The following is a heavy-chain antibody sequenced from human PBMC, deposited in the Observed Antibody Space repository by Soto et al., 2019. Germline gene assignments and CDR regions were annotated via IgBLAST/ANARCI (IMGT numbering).Heavy chain of an antibody. J-gene: IGHJ6*02. CDR2: LNGGTGQT. CDR1: GYTFSTYA. CDR3: ARGKGMEENYYYYGMDI. V-gene: IGHV1-3*01. Sequence: ASVKVSCKASGYTFSTYAIHWVRQAPGQSLEWMGWLNGGTGQTRYSQRFQDRVTITRDTSASTAYMEVSSLRPEDTAVYYCARGKGMEENYYYYGMDIWGQGTTVTVS. D-gene: IGHD1-1*01.